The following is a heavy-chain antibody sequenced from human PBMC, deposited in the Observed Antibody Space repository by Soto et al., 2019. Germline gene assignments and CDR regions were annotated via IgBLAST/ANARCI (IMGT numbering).Heavy chain of an antibody. D-gene: IGHD3-10*01. V-gene: IGHV3-9*01. J-gene: IGHJ4*02. CDR2: IDWNSDGI. CDR3: VRTYGSGSYSKYRYFDY. CDR1: GFTFDDYA. Sequence: EVQLVESGGGLVQPGWSLRLSCAASGFTFDDYAMHWVRQAPGKGLEWVSGIDWNSDGIAYADSVKGRFTISRDNAKNSLYLQMNSLGAEDTALYYCVRTYGSGSYSKYRYFDYWGQGTLVTVSS.